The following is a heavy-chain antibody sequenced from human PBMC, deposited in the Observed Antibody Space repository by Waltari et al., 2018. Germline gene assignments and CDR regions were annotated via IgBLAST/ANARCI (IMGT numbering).Heavy chain of an antibody. D-gene: IGHD2-15*01. CDR2: IYYSGST. CDR1: GGSISSGDYY. J-gene: IGHJ6*02. Sequence: QVQLQESGPGLVKPSQTLSLTCTVSGGSISSGDYYWSWIRQPPGQGLEWIGYIYYSGSTYYNPSLKSRVTISVDTSKNQFSLKLSSVTAADTAVYYCARGYCSGGSCYYYYYGMDVWGQGTTVTVSS. V-gene: IGHV4-30-4*08. CDR3: ARGYCSGGSCYYYYYGMDV.